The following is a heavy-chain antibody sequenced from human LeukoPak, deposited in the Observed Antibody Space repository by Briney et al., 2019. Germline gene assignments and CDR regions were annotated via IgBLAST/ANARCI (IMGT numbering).Heavy chain of an antibody. CDR2: ISSSRSDT. J-gene: IGHJ4*02. D-gene: IGHD1-26*01. V-gene: IGHV3-11*05. Sequence: GSLRLSCAASGFTFSDYYMSWIRQAPGKGLEWASYISSSRSDTKYADSVKGRFTISRDNAKNSLYLQMNSLRAEDTAVYYCARDRLWEVGATPYFAYWGQGTLVTVSS. CDR3: ARDRLWEVGATPYFAY. CDR1: GFTFSDYY.